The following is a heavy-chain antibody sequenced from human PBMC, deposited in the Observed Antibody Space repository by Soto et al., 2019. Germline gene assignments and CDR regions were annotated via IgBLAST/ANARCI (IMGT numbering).Heavy chain of an antibody. D-gene: IGHD2-15*01. J-gene: IGHJ6*02. Sequence: GASVKVSCKASGGTFSSYAISWVRQAPGQGLEWMGGIIPIFGTANYAQKFQGRVTITADESTSTAYMELSSLRSEDTAVYYCAREDIVVVVAATQGPSPYYYAMDVWGQGTTVTVSS. CDR2: IIPIFGTA. CDR1: GGTFSSYA. V-gene: IGHV1-69*13. CDR3: AREDIVVVVAATQGPSPYYYAMDV.